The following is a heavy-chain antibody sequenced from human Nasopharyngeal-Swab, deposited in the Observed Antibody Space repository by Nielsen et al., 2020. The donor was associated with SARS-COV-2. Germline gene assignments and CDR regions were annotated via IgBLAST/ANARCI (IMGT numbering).Heavy chain of an antibody. J-gene: IGHJ3*02. V-gene: IGHV1-69*13. CDR1: GGTFSSYA. CDR2: IIPIFGTA. D-gene: IGHD2-21*02. CDR3: ARGPFLAYCGGDCYGAFDI. Sequence: SVKVSCKASGGTFSSYAISWVRQAPGQGLEWMGGIIPIFGTANYAQKFQGRVTITADESTSTAYMELCSLRSEDTAVYYCARGPFLAYCGGDCYGAFDIWGQGTMVTVSS.